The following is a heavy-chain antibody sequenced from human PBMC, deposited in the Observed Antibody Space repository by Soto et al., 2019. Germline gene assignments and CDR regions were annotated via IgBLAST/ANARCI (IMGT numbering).Heavy chain of an antibody. J-gene: IGHJ4*02. CDR3: AKDYSIAAAVYFDY. CDR1: GFTFDDYT. D-gene: IGHD6-13*01. V-gene: IGHV3-43*01. CDR2: ISWDGGST. Sequence: EVQLVESGGVVVQPGGSLRLSCAASGFTFDDYTMHWVRQAPGKGLKWVSLISWDGGSTYYADSVKGRFTISRDNSKNSLYLQMNSPRTEDTALYYCAKDYSIAAAVYFDYWGQGTLVTVSS.